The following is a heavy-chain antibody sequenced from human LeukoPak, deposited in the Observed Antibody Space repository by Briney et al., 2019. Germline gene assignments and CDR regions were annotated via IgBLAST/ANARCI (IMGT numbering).Heavy chain of an antibody. CDR3: ARDYKHTALDY. D-gene: IGHD5-18*01. V-gene: IGHV3-48*03. J-gene: IGHJ4*02. Sequence: PGWALRLSCSASGFIFSSYEMNWVGQAAARGVEWVSYISSSGSTIYYEDSVRGRVTIISDNTKNSMYLQMKSMRDDDNAVYYCARDYKHTALDYWGQGNLVTVSS. CDR1: GFIFSSYE. CDR2: ISSSGSTI.